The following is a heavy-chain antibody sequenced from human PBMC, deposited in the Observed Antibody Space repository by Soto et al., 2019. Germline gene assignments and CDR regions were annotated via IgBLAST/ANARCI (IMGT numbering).Heavy chain of an antibody. CDR2: ISGSGGST. CDR3: AKVADTAMVKFMWEFLYYFDY. V-gene: IGHV3-23*01. J-gene: IGHJ4*02. D-gene: IGHD5-18*01. CDR1: GFTFSSYA. Sequence: PGGSLRLSCAASGFTFSSYAMSWVRQAPGKGLEWVSAISGSGGSTYYADSVKGRFTISRDNSKNTLYLQMNSLRAEDTAVYYCAKVADTAMVKFMWEFLYYFDYWGQGTLVTVSS.